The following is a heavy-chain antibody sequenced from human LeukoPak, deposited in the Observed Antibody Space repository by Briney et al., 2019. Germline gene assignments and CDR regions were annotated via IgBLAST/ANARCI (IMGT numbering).Heavy chain of an antibody. Sequence: SETLSLTCSVSDGSINSYCWNWIRQPPGKGLEWIGYIYYTGSTDYNPSLKSRVAISVDTSKNQFSLKLSSVTAADTAVYYCARGSKATPGTFDYWGQGTLVTVSS. CDR1: DGSINSYC. V-gene: IGHV4-59*01. CDR3: ARGSKATPGTFDY. CDR2: IYYTGST. J-gene: IGHJ4*02.